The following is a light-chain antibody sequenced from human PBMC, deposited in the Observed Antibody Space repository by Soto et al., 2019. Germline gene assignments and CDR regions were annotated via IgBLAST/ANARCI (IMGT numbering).Light chain of an antibody. CDR3: QQYGTSALT. V-gene: IGKV3-20*01. J-gene: IGKJ4*02. CDR2: GTS. Sequence: IVLKQSPGTLSLSPGERATLSCRASQSVSSSYLVWYQQRPGQPPRLLIYGTSTRAAGISDRFSGSGSGTDFTLNMYRQEPGDSVVYYCQQYGTSALTFGGGTKVEIK. CDR1: QSVSSSY.